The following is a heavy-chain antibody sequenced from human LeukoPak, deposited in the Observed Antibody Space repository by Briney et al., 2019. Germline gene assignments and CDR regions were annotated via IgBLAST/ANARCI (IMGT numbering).Heavy chain of an antibody. V-gene: IGHV1-18*01. CDR3: ARPAGYSSGWSDFDY. J-gene: IGHJ4*02. CDR2: ISAYNGNT. Sequence: ASVKVSFKASGYTFTSYGISWVRQAPGQGLEWMGWISAYNGNTNYAQKLQGRVTMTTDTSTSTAYMELRSLRSDDTAVYYCARPAGYSSGWSDFDYWGQGTLVTVSS. D-gene: IGHD6-19*01. CDR1: GYTFTSYG.